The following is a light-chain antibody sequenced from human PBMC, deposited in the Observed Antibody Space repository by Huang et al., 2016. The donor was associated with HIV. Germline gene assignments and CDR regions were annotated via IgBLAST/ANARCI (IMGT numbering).Light chain of an antibody. Sequence: DVVMTQSPLSLPVTLGQPASISCRSSQSLVHSDGNTYLNWFQQRPGQSPMRLIYKVSDRDSGVPDRFSGSGSGTDFTLKISRVEAEDVGVYYCMQGTHSYTFGQGTKLEIK. CDR1: QSLVHSDGNTY. V-gene: IGKV2-30*02. CDR2: KVS. CDR3: MQGTHSYT. J-gene: IGKJ2*01.